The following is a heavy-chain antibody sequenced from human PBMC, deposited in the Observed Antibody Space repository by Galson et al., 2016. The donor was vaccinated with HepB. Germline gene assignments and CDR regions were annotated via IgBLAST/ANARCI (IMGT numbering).Heavy chain of an antibody. D-gene: IGHD6-19*01. CDR1: GFTFSSYG. CDR2: IWYDGSNK. CDR3: AKDPSRLLEAGRLNS. J-gene: IGHJ4*02. V-gene: IGHV3-33*06. Sequence: SLRLSCAASGFTFSSYGMHWVRQAPGKGLEWVAVIWYDGSNKYYADSVKGRFTISRDNSKTTVYLQMNSLRAEDTAVYYCAKDPSRLLEAGRLNSWGQGTLVTVSS.